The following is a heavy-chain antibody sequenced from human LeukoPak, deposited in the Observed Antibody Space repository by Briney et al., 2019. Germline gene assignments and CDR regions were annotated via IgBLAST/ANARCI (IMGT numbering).Heavy chain of an antibody. Sequence: PGGSLRLSCAASGFTFSSYGMHWVRQAPGKGLEWVAVISYDGSNKYYADSVKGRFTISRDNSKNTLYLQMNSLRAEDTAVYYCASQGEVGATRGNWFDPWGQGTLVTVSS. CDR3: ASQGEVGATRGNWFDP. CDR2: ISYDGSNK. D-gene: IGHD1-26*01. CDR1: GFTFSSYG. J-gene: IGHJ5*02. V-gene: IGHV3-30*03.